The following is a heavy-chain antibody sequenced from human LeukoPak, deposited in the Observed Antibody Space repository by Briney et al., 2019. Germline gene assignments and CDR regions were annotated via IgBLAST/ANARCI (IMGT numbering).Heavy chain of an antibody. J-gene: IGHJ4*02. CDR1: GFTFSSYS. CDR2: ISSSSSYI. D-gene: IGHD6-19*01. CDR3: SKTIAVADPTDY. Sequence: GGSLRLSCAASGFTFSSYSMNWVRQAPGKGLEWVSSISSSSSYIYYADSVKGRFTISRDNAKNSLYLQMNSLRAEDTAVYYCSKTIAVADPTDYWGQGTLVTVSS. V-gene: IGHV3-21*01.